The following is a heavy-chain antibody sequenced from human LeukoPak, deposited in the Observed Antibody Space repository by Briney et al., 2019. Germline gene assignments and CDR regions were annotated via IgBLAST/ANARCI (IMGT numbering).Heavy chain of an antibody. Sequence: GGSLRLSCAASGFTFSSYGMHWVRQAPGKGLEWVAVISYDGSNKYYADSVKGRFTISRDNSKNTLYLQMNSLRAEDTAVYYCAKLGPPAAMGGVFDYWGQGTLVTVSS. CDR2: ISYDGSNK. CDR3: AKLGPPAAMGGVFDY. CDR1: GFTFSSYG. D-gene: IGHD2-2*01. V-gene: IGHV3-30*18. J-gene: IGHJ4*02.